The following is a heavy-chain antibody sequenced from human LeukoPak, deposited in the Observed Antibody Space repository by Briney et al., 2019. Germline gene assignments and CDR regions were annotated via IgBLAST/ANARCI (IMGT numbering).Heavy chain of an antibody. CDR2: IYSGGNT. CDR3: ARTSYYYDTSGSYVYYFDY. D-gene: IGHD3-22*01. J-gene: IGHJ4*02. CDR1: GFTVSSNY. V-gene: IGHV3-66*01. Sequence: GGSLRLSCAASGFTVSSNYMSWVRQAPGKGLEWVSVIYSGGNTYYADSVKGRFTISRDTSKNTLYLQMNSLRAEDTAVYYCARTSYYYDTSGSYVYYFDYRGQGTLVTVSS.